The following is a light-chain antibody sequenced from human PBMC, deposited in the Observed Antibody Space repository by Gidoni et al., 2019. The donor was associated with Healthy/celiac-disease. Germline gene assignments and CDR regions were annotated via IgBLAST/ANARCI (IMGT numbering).Light chain of an antibody. Sequence: DIVLTQSPGTLSLSPGERATRSCMASQSVSSSYLAWYQQKPGQAPRLLIYGASSRATGIPDRFSGSGSGTDFTLTISRLEPEDFAVYYCQQYGSSWTFGQGTKVEIK. CDR1: QSVSSSY. V-gene: IGKV3-20*01. CDR2: GAS. CDR3: QQYGSSWT. J-gene: IGKJ1*01.